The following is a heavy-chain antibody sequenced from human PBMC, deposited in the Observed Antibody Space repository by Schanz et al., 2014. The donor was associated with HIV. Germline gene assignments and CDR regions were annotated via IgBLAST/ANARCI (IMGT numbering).Heavy chain of an antibody. J-gene: IGHJ4*02. CDR3: ARDGARTSHWGF. CDR2: LSGSGSNI. Sequence: QVQLVESGGDLVKPGGSLRLSCTASGFSFSDYHMSWIRQAPGKGLEWVSSLSGSGSNIYYADSVKGRFTISRDNSKNTLYLQMNSLGVEDTAVYFCARDGARTSHWGFWGQGTLVTVSS. CDR1: GFSFSDYH. D-gene: IGHD2-2*01. V-gene: IGHV3-11*04.